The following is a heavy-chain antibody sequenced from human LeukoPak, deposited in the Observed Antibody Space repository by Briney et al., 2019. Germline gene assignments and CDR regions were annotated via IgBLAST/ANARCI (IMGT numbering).Heavy chain of an antibody. D-gene: IGHD2-8*02. CDR1: GYTFTSYY. Sequence: ASVKVSCKASGYTFTSYYMHWVRQAPGQGLEWMGRINPNSGGTNYAQKFQGRVTMTRDTSISTAYMELSRLRSDDTAVYYCARALLAYDAFDIWGQGTMVTVSS. J-gene: IGHJ3*02. V-gene: IGHV1-2*06. CDR3: ARALLAYDAFDI. CDR2: INPNSGGT.